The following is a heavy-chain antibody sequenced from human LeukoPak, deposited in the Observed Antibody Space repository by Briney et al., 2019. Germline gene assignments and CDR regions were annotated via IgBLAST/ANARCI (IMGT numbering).Heavy chain of an antibody. J-gene: IGHJ4*02. CDR3: AKDHYGDFDY. CDR1: GFTFSRFG. Sequence: PGGSLRLSCVASGFTFSRFGMSWVRQAPGKGLEWVSGISGSGGSTYYADSVKGRFTISRDNSKNTLYLQMNSLRAEDTAVYYCAKDHYGDFDYWGQGTLVTVSS. V-gene: IGHV3-23*01. CDR2: ISGSGGST. D-gene: IGHD4-17*01.